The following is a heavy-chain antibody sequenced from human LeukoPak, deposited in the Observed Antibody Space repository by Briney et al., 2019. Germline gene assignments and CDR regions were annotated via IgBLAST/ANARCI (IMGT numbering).Heavy chain of an antibody. V-gene: IGHV1-46*01. J-gene: IGHJ4*02. CDR3: ARVGATGATADN. D-gene: IGHD2-21*02. CDR1: GYIFTTYF. Sequence: GASVKVSCKASGYIFTTYFMHWLRQAPGQGPEWMGIINPRGGSTDYAQKFQDRITMTSDTSTGTVYMELKSLKSEDTAVYFCARVGATGATADNWGQGTLVTVSS. CDR2: INPRGGST.